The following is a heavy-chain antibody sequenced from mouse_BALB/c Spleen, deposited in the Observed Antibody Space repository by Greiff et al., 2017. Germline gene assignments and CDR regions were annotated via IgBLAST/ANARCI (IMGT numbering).Heavy chain of an antibody. J-gene: IGHJ4*01. CDR2: INSNGGST. CDR1: GFTFSSYG. V-gene: IGHV5-6-3*01. Sequence: EVKRVESGGGLVQPGGSLKLSCAASGFTFSSYGMSWVRQTPDKRLELVATINSNGGSTYYPDSVKGRFTISRDNAKNTLYLQMSSLKSEDTAMYYCARGGEYDVPYYYAMDYWGQGTSVTVSS. D-gene: IGHD2-14*01. CDR3: ARGGEYDVPYYYAMDY.